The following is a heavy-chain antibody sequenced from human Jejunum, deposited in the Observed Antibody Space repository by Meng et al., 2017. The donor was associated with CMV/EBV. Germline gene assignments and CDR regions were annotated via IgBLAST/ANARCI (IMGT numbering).Heavy chain of an antibody. J-gene: IGHJ5*02. V-gene: IGHV3-30*02. D-gene: IGHD4/OR15-4a*01. CDR3: LVRTALAGDP. Sequence: CAASGFTFSYYGMHWVRQAPGKGLEWVAFIRFDESDKYYADSVRGRFTVSRDNANSTLYLQMNNLRSEDTAVYYCLVRTALAGDPWGQGTRVTVSS. CDR2: IRFDESDK. CDR1: GFTFSYYG.